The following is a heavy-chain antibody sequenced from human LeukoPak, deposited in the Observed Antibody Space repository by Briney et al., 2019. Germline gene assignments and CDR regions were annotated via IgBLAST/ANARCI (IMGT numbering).Heavy chain of an antibody. CDR3: ARSGIVGATYYYYYMDV. V-gene: IGHV3-21*01. Sequence: GGSLRLACTSSGFTFSDYSLNWVRQAPGKELEWIASVGGTSAYIYYADSVRGRFTISRDNAENSVYLLMNSLRAEDTAVYYCARSGIVGATYYYYYMDVWGKGTTVTVSS. CDR2: VGGTSAYI. J-gene: IGHJ6*03. CDR1: GFTFSDYS. D-gene: IGHD1-26*01.